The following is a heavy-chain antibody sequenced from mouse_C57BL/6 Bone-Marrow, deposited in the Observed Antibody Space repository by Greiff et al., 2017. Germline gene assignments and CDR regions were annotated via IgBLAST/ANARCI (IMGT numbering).Heavy chain of an antibody. Sequence: VKLMESGAELARPGASVKLSCKASGYTFTSYGISWVKQRTGQGLEWIGEIYPRSGNTYYNEKFKGKATLTADKSSSTAYMELRSLTSEDSAVYFFARDGYYFYYVDYWGQGTTLTVSS. D-gene: IGHD2-3*01. V-gene: IGHV1-81*01. CDR1: GYTFTSYG. CDR3: ARDGYYFYYVDY. J-gene: IGHJ2*01. CDR2: IYPRSGNT.